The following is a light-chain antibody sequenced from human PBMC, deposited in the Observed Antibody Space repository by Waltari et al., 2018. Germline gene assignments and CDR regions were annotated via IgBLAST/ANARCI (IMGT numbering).Light chain of an antibody. V-gene: IGKV1-39*01. CDR2: AAS. CDR1: ESISSY. J-gene: IGKJ1*01. Sequence: DIQMTQSPYSLSASVGDRVTITCRASESISSYLNWYQHKPGKAPKLLIYAASSLQSGVPSRFSGSGSGTDFTLTISSLQPEDFATYYCQQCYSTPPTFGQGTKVEIK. CDR3: QQCYSTPPT.